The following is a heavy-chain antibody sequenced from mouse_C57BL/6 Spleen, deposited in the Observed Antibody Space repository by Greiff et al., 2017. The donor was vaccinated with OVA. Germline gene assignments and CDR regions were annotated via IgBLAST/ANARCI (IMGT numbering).Heavy chain of an antibody. CDR1: GYSITSGYY. CDR2: ISYDGSN. J-gene: IGHJ2*01. Sequence: ESGPGLVKPSQSLSLTCSVTGYSITSGYYWNWIRQFPGNKLEWMGYISYDGSNNYNPSLKNRISITRDTSKNQFFLKLNSVTTEETATYYCARDSNWAFDYWGQGTTLTVSS. CDR3: ARDSNWAFDY. V-gene: IGHV3-6*01. D-gene: IGHD4-1*01.